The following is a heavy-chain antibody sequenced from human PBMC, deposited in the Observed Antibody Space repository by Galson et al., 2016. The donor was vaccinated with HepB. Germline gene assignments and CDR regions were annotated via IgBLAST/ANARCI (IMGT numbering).Heavy chain of an antibody. Sequence: SVKVSCKASGGPLSTHIISWLRQAPGQGLEWVGRIIPILGTSDYAQSFHDRVTMTADDSTNTVYMELSNLNSEDTAVYYCAGTKFQYCSGTSCWDWFDPWGQGTLVTVSS. CDR3: AGTKFQYCSGTSCWDWFDP. D-gene: IGHD2-2*01. CDR2: IIPILGTS. J-gene: IGHJ5*02. CDR1: GGPLSTHI. V-gene: IGHV1-69*08.